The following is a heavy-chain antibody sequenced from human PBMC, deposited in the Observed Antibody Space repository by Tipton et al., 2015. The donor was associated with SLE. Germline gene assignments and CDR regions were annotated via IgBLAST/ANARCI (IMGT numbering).Heavy chain of an antibody. CDR2: IHASGST. D-gene: IGHD7-27*01. J-gene: IGHJ6*02. V-gene: IGHV4-61*02. CDR1: GVSIRRGSFS. Sequence: TLSLTCTVSGVSIRRGSFSWSWIRQPAGKGLEWIGRIHASGSTNYNPSLASRVTISAASSENGFSLQLNSVTAADTAVYYCARDLTGTIGSPIYGLDVWGRGTAVTVSS. CDR3: ARDLTGTIGSPIYGLDV.